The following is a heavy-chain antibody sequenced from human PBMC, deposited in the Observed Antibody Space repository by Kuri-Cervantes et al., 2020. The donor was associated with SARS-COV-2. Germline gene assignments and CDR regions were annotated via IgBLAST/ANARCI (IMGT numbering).Heavy chain of an antibody. CDR2: ISGSGGST. CDR3: AKAPYGDKGAFDY. CDR1: RFTFSSYA. J-gene: IGHJ4*02. V-gene: IGHV3-23*01. Sequence: GGSLRLSCAASRFTFSSYAMSWVRQAPGKGLEWVSAISGSGGSTYYADSVKGRFTISRDNSKNTLYLQMNSLRAEDTAVYYCAKAPYGDKGAFDYWGQGTLVTVSS. D-gene: IGHD4-17*01.